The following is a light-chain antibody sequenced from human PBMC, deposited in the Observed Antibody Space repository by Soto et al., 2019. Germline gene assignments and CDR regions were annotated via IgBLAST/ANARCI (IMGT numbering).Light chain of an antibody. CDR1: QSISSN. CDR2: GAS. Sequence: ETVMTQSPATLSVSPGERATLSCRASQSISSNLAWYQQKPGQAPRLLIYGASSRATDIPDRFSGSGSGTDFTLTISRLEPEDFALYYCQQYAVSPITFGQGTRLAIK. V-gene: IGKV3-20*01. J-gene: IGKJ5*01. CDR3: QQYAVSPIT.